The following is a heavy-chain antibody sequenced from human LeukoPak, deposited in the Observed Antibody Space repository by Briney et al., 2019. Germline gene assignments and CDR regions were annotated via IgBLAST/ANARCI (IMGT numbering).Heavy chain of an antibody. J-gene: IGHJ4*02. Sequence: GGSLRLSCAASEFTFRNYDMSWVRQAPGKGLEWVSVISGRGGGTYYGSGSSTYYADSVKGRFTLSRDNTKNTLYLQMNSLRVEDTAVYYCAKQPMARGVPSPNFDYWSQGPLVTVSS. D-gene: IGHD3-10*01. CDR1: EFTFRNYD. CDR3: AKQPMARGVPSPNFDY. V-gene: IGHV3-23*01. CDR2: ISGRGGGTYYGSGSST.